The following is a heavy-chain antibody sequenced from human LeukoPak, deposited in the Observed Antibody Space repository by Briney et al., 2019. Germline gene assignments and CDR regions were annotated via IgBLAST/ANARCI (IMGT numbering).Heavy chain of an antibody. CDR2: ISSSSSYI. J-gene: IGHJ6*02. V-gene: IGHV3-21*01. D-gene: IGHD5-18*01. CDR3: ARDLGRQLWLLDYYGMDV. Sequence: GGSLRLSCAASGFTFGSYSMNWVRQAPGKGLEWVSSISSSSSYIYYADSVKGRFTISRDNAKNSLYLQMNSLRAEDTAVYYCARDLGRQLWLLDYYGMDVWGQGTTVTVSS. CDR1: GFTFGSYS.